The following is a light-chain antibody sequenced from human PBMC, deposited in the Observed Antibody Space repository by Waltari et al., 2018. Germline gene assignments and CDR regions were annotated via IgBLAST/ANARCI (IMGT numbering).Light chain of an antibody. CDR1: QSISSY. CDR3: QQSYSTPPT. J-gene: IGKJ1*01. Sequence: DIQMTHSPSSLSASVGDRVPIPCRASQSISSYLNWYQQKPGKAPKLLIYAASSLQSGVPSRFSGSGSGTDFTLTISSLQPEDFATYYCQQSYSTPPTFGQGTKVEIK. V-gene: IGKV1-39*01. CDR2: AAS.